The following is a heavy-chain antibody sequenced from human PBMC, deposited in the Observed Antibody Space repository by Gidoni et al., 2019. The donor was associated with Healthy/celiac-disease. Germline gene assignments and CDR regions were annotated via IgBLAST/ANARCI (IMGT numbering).Heavy chain of an antibody. Sequence: EVQLVESGGGLVQPGGSLRLSCAASGFTSSSYSMNWVRQAPGKGLEWVSYISSSSSTIYYADSVKGRFTISRDNAKNSLYLQMNSLRAEDTAVYYCARTPDPLWFGEPAPDYWGQGTLVTVSS. CDR3: ARTPDPLWFGEPAPDY. CDR2: ISSSSSTI. D-gene: IGHD3-10*01. V-gene: IGHV3-48*01. CDR1: GFTSSSYS. J-gene: IGHJ4*02.